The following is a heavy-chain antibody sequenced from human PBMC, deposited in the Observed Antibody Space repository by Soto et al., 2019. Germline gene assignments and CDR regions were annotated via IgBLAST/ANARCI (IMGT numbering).Heavy chain of an antibody. J-gene: IGHJ6*03. CDR1: GFTVSSNY. CDR2: IYSGGST. V-gene: IGHV3-66*01. D-gene: IGHD4-17*01. CDR3: ARDLSATGPTNNNYVHA. Sequence: EVQLVESGGGLVQPGGSLRLSCAASGFTVSSNYMSWVRQAPGKGLEWVSVIYSGGSTYYADSVKGRFTISRDNSKNTLFLQMNTVGAEDTAVFYCARDLSATGPTNNNYVHAWGKGTTDT.